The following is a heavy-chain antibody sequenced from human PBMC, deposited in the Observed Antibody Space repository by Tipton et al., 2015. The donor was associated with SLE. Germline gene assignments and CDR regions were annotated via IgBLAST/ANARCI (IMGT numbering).Heavy chain of an antibody. CDR3: ARTQLRVSPNAFDI. CDR1: GGSIRSYY. CDR2: ISTSGST. J-gene: IGHJ3*02. V-gene: IGHV4-4*08. D-gene: IGHD3-3*01. Sequence: TLSLTCAVSGGSIRSYYWSWIRQPPGKGLECIGYISTSGSTHYNPSLKSRVTISLDTSKNQFSLKLSSVTAADTAVYYCARTQLRVSPNAFDIWGQGTMVTVSS.